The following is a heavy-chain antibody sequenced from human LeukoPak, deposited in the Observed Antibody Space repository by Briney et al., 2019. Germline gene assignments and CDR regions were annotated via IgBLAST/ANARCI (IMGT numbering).Heavy chain of an antibody. Sequence: SETLSLTCTVSGGSISSYYWSWIRQPPGKGLEWIGYIYYSGSTNYNPSLKSRVTISVDTSKNQFSLKLSSVTAADTAVYYCARDREGSSWYPFDPWGQGTLVTVPS. CDR2: IYYSGST. V-gene: IGHV4-59*01. CDR1: GGSISSYY. D-gene: IGHD6-13*01. CDR3: ARDREGSSWYPFDP. J-gene: IGHJ5*02.